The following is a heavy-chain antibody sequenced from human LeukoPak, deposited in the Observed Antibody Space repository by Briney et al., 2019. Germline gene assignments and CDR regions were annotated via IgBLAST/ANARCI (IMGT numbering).Heavy chain of an antibody. J-gene: IGHJ4*02. D-gene: IGHD1-7*01. CDR1: GFTFSSYW. V-gene: IGHV3-7*03. CDR3: AKVPRITGTFLPFDY. CDR2: INHNGNVN. Sequence: GGSLRLSCAASGFTFSSYWMNWARQAPGKGLEWVASINHNGNVNYYVDSVKGRFTISRDNAKNSLYLQMNSLRAEDTAVYYCAKVPRITGTFLPFDYWGQGTLVTVSS.